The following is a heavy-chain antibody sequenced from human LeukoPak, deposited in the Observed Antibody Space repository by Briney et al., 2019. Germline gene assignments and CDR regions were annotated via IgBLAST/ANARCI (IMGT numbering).Heavy chain of an antibody. V-gene: IGHV3-23*01. CDR1: GFTFSSYA. J-gene: IGHJ4*02. D-gene: IGHD1-26*01. CDR2: MSGSGGGT. Sequence: GGSLRLSCAASGFTFSSYAMSWVRQAPGKGLECVARMSGSGGGTYYADSVKGRFTVSRDSPKNSLYLQMDSLRVDDTALYYCTRDRWELPEFGYWGQGTLVSVSS. CDR3: TRDRWELPEFGY.